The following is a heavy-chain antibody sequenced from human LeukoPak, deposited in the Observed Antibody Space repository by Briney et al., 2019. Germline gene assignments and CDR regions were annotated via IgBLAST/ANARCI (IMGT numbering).Heavy chain of an antibody. CDR1: GNNFSDYW. D-gene: IGHD3-22*01. J-gene: IGHJ4*02. CDR3: ARWKYYYDSSGYHYFDY. Sequence: GESLKISCKGSGNNFSDYWIGWVRQMPGKGLEWMGIIRPANSETRYSPSFQGQVTISADKSINTAYLQWSSLKASDTAMYYCARWKYYYDSSGYHYFDYWGQGTLVTVSS. V-gene: IGHV5-51*01. CDR2: IRPANSET.